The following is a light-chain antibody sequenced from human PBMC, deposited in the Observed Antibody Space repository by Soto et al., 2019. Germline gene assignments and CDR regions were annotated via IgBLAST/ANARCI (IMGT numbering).Light chain of an antibody. Sequence: QSALTQPPSASGSPGQSVTISCTGTSSDVGGYKYVAWYQQHPGKAPKLMIYEVIKRPSGVPDRFSGSKSGNTASLTVSGLPAEDEADYYCSSYAGSNNPPYVFGTGTKLTVL. V-gene: IGLV2-8*01. CDR1: SSDVGGYKY. CDR2: EVI. CDR3: SSYAGSNNPPYV. J-gene: IGLJ1*01.